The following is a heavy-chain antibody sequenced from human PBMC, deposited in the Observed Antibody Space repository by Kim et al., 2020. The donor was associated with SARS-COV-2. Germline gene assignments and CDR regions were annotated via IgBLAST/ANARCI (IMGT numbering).Heavy chain of an antibody. D-gene: IGHD6-19*01. J-gene: IGHJ5*02. CDR2: IYYSGST. CDR3: ARQGYSSGWYVDNWFDP. Sequence: SETLSLTCTVSGGSISSSSYYWGWIRQPPGKGLEWIGSIYYSGSTYYNPSLKSRVTISVDTSKNQFSLKLSSVTAADTAVYYCARQGYSSGWYVDNWFDPWGQGTLVTVSS. V-gene: IGHV4-39*01. CDR1: GGSISSSSYY.